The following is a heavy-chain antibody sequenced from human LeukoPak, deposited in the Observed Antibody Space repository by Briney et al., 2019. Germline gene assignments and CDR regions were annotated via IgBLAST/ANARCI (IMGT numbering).Heavy chain of an antibody. Sequence: GGSLRLSCAASGFTIRTYAMTWVRQGPGKDLGWISTISASGGSIYYADSVKGRFTISRDTSKNTLYLQMNSLRAEDTAIYYCAKADGPDYGDYTFDYWGQGTLVTVSS. CDR3: AKADGPDYGDYTFDY. D-gene: IGHD4-17*01. CDR2: ISASGGSI. CDR1: GFTIRTYA. V-gene: IGHV3-23*01. J-gene: IGHJ4*02.